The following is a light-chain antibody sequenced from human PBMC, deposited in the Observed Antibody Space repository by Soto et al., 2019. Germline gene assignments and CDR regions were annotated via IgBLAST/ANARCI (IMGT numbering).Light chain of an antibody. CDR2: KAS. CDR1: QSIVNL. V-gene: IGKV1-5*03. J-gene: IGKJ2*01. CDR3: PQHHSYPYA. Sequence: DIQMTQSPSTLSASVGGRVTISCRASQSIVNLLAWYQQKPGKAPNLLIYKASSLESGVPSRFSGSGSGTEFTLTISSLQPEDFATSYCPQHHSYPYAFGQGTKLEIK.